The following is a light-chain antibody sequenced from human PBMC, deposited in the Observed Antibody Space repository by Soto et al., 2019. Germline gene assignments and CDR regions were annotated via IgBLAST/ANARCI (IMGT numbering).Light chain of an antibody. CDR3: QQRQYWPPIT. J-gene: IGKJ1*01. CDR2: DAF. Sequence: EIVLTQSPATLSLSPGERATLSCRASQSVSSYLAWYQQKPGQAPRLLIYDAFNRATGIPARFSGSGSGTDFTLTISSLEPEDFAIYYCQQRQYWPPITFGQGTKVDI. CDR1: QSVSSY. V-gene: IGKV3-11*01.